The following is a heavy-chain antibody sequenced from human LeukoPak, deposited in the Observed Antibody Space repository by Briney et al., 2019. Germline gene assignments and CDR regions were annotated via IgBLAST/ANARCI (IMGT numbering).Heavy chain of an antibody. D-gene: IGHD1-26*01. J-gene: IGHJ5*01. CDR3: ARRENWFDS. Sequence: PSETLSLTCNVSGASISGGGFFWGWIRQPPGMGLEWIGTIYYGGSTYYNPSLRSRVTMSADTSKNLFSLKLSSVTAADTAVYYCARRENWFDSWGQGTLVTVSS. CDR1: GASISGGGFF. V-gene: IGHV4-39*02. CDR2: IYYGGST.